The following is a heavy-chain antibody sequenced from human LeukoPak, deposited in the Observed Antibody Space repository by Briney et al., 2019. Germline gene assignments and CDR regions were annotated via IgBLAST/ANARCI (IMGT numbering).Heavy chain of an antibody. CDR1: GFTFSGCE. V-gene: IGHV3-48*03. Sequence: GGSLRLSCAISGFTFSGCELTWVRQAPGKGLEWISYISGSGNTIYYADSVKGRFTTSRDNAKNSLYLQMNSLRVEDTAVYYCARVATMVRVPLDALDIWGQGTMVSVSS. CDR2: ISGSGNTI. D-gene: IGHD3-10*01. CDR3: ARVATMVRVPLDALDI. J-gene: IGHJ3*02.